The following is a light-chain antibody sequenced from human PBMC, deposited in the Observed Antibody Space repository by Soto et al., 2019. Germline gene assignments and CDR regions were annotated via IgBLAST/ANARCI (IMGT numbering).Light chain of an antibody. CDR1: SXDVGFYDL. Sequence: QSALTQPGSVSGSPGQSITISCTGTSXDVGFYDLVSWYLQHPGQAPKLLIYEGSKRPAGVSNRFSGSKSGNTASLTISGLQAEDEADYYCSAYAGSNTLFVFGTGTKVTVL. V-gene: IGLV2-23*01. J-gene: IGLJ1*01. CDR2: EGS. CDR3: SAYAGSNTLFV.